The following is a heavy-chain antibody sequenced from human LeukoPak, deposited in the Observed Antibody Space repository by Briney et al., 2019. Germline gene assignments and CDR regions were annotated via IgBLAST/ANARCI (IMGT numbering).Heavy chain of an antibody. CDR3: ARGPGSPSGDNYGRPLDY. V-gene: IGHV4-59*01. D-gene: IGHD5-18*01. J-gene: IGHJ4*02. CDR1: GGSITNYY. Sequence: SETLSLTCTVSGGSITNYYWSCIRRPPGKGLEYVGYIYYSGNTNYNPSLNSRVTISVDTSKKQFSLKLDSVTAADTAVYYCARGPGSPSGDNYGRPLDYWGQGTLVTVSS. CDR2: IYYSGNT.